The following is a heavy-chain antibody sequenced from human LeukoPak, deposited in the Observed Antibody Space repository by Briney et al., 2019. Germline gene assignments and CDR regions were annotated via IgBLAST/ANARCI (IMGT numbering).Heavy chain of an antibody. CDR2: IWYDGSNK. Sequence: GGSLRLSCAASGFTFSSYGMHWVRQAPGKGLEWVAVIWYDGSNKYYADSVKGRFTISRDNSKNTLYLQMNSLRVDDTATYYCAKGKVNHLGALDQWGQGTLVTVSS. V-gene: IGHV3-33*06. J-gene: IGHJ4*02. CDR3: AKGKVNHLGALDQ. D-gene: IGHD1-26*01. CDR1: GFTFSSYG.